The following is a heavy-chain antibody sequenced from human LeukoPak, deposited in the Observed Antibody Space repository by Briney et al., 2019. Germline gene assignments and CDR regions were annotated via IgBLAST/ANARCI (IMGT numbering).Heavy chain of an antibody. J-gene: IGHJ3*01. D-gene: IGHD3-22*01. CDR2: ISSSGSTI. V-gene: IGHV3-48*03. CDR1: GFTFSSYE. Sequence: PGGSLRLSCAASGFTFSSYEMNWVRQVPGKGLEWVSYISSSGSTIYYADSVKGRFTISRDNAKNSLYLQMNSLRAEDTAVYYCARVGDSSGYYGSLVWGQGTMVTVSS. CDR3: ARVGDSSGYYGSLV.